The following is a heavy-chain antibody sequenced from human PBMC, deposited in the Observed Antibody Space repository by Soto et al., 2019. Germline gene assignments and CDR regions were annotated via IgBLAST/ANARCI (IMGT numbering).Heavy chain of an antibody. D-gene: IGHD1-26*01. J-gene: IGHJ5*02. CDR2: ISGYNGNT. CDR1: GYTFASYG. Sequence: QVQLVQSGAEVKEPGASVKVSCKASGYTFASYGINWVRQAPGQGLEWMGWISGYNGNTKYAQKFKGRVTVTTDTSTSTGYMELRSPRSDDTAVYYCARDGILGTTQGSWFDPWGQGTLFTVSS. CDR3: ARDGILGTTQGSWFDP. V-gene: IGHV1-18*01.